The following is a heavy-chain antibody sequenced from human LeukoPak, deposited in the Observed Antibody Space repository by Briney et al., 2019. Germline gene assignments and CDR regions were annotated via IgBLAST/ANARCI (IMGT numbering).Heavy chain of an antibody. J-gene: IGHJ4*02. Sequence: QPGGFLRPSCAASGFTFSSYAMHWVRQAPGKGLEWVAVISYDGSNKYYADSVKGRFTISRDNAKNSLYLQMNSLRAEDTAVYYCARGYSRVFDYWGQGTLVTVSS. D-gene: IGHD6-13*01. V-gene: IGHV3-30-3*01. CDR3: ARGYSRVFDY. CDR2: ISYDGSNK. CDR1: GFTFSSYA.